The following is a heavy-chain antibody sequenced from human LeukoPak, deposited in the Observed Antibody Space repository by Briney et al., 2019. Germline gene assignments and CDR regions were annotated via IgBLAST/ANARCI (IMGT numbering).Heavy chain of an antibody. V-gene: IGHV1-18*01. CDR2: ISAYNGNT. CDR3: ARDYDILTGPRTGYYYYGMDV. CDR1: GYTFTSYG. Sequence: ASVKVSCKASGYTFTSYGISWVRQAPGQGLEWMGWISAYNGNTNYAQKPQGRVTMTTDTSTSTAYMGLRSLRSDDTAVYYCARDYDILTGPRTGYYYYGMDVWGQGTTVTVSS. D-gene: IGHD3-9*01. J-gene: IGHJ6*02.